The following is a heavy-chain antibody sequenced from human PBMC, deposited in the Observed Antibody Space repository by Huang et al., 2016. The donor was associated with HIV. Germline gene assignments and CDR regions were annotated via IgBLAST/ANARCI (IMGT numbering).Heavy chain of an antibody. CDR2: IIPMFGTP. D-gene: IGHD4-17*01. CDR3: ARGQLGSYGDYDVLY. J-gene: IGHJ4*02. CDR1: GGNFSKYA. V-gene: IGHV1-69*13. Sequence: QVQLVQSGAEVKTPGSSVKVSCKASGGNFSKYAISWVRQAPGQGLEWMGGIIPMFGTPNYARKFQGRVTITADDSTSTTYVEVSSRRSEDTALYYCARGQLGSYGDYDVLYWGQGTLVTVSS.